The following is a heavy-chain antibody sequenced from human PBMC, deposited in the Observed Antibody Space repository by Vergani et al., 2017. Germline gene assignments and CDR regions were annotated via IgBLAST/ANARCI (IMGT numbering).Heavy chain of an antibody. CDR1: GFTVSSNY. V-gene: IGHV3-53*01. J-gene: IGHJ6*02. D-gene: IGHD3-3*01. CDR2: IYSDDTT. CDR3: ARDYYDFWSVGNYYGMDV. Sequence: EMQLVESGGGLIQPGGSLRLSCAASGFTVSSNYMSWVRQAPGKGLEWVSIIYSDDTTYYADSVKGRFTISRDNSMNMLYLQMNSLRAEDTAVYFCARDYYDFWSVGNYYGMDVWGQGTTVTVSS.